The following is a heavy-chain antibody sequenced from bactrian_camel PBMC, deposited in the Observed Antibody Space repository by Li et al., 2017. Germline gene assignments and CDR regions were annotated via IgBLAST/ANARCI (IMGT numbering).Heavy chain of an antibody. V-gene: IGHV3S1*01. CDR3: AIGPWGCRE. D-gene: IGHD3*01. Sequence: HVQLVESGGGSVQAGQSLTLSCKASGYTNSEYCMAWFRQRPGEEREGVASVDWDGTTTYADSVKGRFTASKDNTKNTLYLTMNSLKSEDTALYYCAIGPWGCREWGQGTQVTVS. CDR1: GYTNSEYC. J-gene: IGHJ4*01. CDR2: VDWDGTT.